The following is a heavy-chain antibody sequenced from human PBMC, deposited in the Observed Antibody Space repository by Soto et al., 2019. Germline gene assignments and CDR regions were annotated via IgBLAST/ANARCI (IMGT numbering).Heavy chain of an antibody. CDR1: GGTFSSYT. CDR3: AKDGPNWNYDDDAFDI. Sequence: ASVKVSCKASGGTFSSYTISWVRQAPGQGLEWMGRIIPILGIANYAQKFQGRVTITADKSTSTAYMELSSLRSEDTAVYYCAKDGPNWNYDDDAFDIWGQGTMVTVSS. V-gene: IGHV1-69*04. D-gene: IGHD1-7*01. J-gene: IGHJ3*02. CDR2: IIPILGIA.